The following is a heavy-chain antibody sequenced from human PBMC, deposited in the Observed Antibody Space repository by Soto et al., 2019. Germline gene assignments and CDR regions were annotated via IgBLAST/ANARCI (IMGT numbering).Heavy chain of an antibody. CDR1: GYTFTSYY. V-gene: IGHV1-18*01. J-gene: IGHJ4*02. D-gene: IGHD2-2*01. CDR2: ISGYNGNT. Sequence: QVQLVQSGAEVKKPGASVKVSCKASGYTFTSYYISWVRQAPGQGLEWMGWISGYNGNTNYAQKLQGRVTMTTDTSTSTGYMALRTLRSEDTAVYYCAREGPPSLNGGQGTLVTVSS. CDR3: AREGPPSLN.